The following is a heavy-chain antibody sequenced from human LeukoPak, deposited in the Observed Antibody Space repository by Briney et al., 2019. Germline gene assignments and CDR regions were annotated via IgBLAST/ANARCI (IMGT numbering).Heavy chain of an antibody. CDR3: ANEEVPNDY. J-gene: IGHJ4*02. CDR1: GFPFSSHA. Sequence: GGSLRLSCEVSGFPFSSHAMSWVRQAPGRGLEWVSGISISGDMTYYADSVQGRFIISRDNSKNTVYLQMDSLRVEDTAVYYCANEEVPNDYWGQGTLATVSS. CDR2: ISISGDMT. V-gene: IGHV3-23*01. D-gene: IGHD4/OR15-4a*01.